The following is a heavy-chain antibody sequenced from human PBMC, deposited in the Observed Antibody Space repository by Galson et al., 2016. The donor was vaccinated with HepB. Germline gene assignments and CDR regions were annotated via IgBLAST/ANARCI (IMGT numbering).Heavy chain of an antibody. CDR3: ARASSRDSSSWYGAEDFQH. CDR1: GGTFSNYA. V-gene: IGHV1-46*01. CDR2: INPNGGST. J-gene: IGHJ1*01. Sequence: SVKVSCKASGGTFSNYAISWVRQAPGQGLEWVGIINPNGGSTSYSQKFQGRVTMTRDTSTSTVYMELSSLRSEDTAVYYCARASSRDSSSWYGAEDFQHWGQGTLVTVSS. D-gene: IGHD6-13*01.